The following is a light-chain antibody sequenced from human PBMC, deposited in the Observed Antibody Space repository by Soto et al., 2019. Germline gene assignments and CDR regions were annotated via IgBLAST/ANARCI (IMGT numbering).Light chain of an antibody. CDR3: GTWDSSLSASYV. CDR2: ENN. V-gene: IGLV1-51*02. J-gene: IGLJ1*01. Sequence: QSVLTQPPSVSAAPGQKVTISCSGSSSNIGNNYVSWYQQLPGTAPKLLIYENNKRPSGIPDRFSDSKSGTSATLGITGLQTGDEADYYCGTWDSSLSASYVFGTGTKLTVL. CDR1: SSNIGNNY.